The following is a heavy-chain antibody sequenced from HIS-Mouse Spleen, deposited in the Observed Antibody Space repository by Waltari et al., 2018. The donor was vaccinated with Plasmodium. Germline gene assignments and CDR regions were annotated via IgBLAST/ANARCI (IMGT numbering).Heavy chain of an antibody. J-gene: IGHJ3*02. D-gene: IGHD6-6*01. V-gene: IGHV3-53*01. CDR1: GFTVSSNY. CDR2: IYSGGST. Sequence: EVQLVESGGGLIQPGGYLRLSCAASGFTVSSNYMIWVRQAPGKGLEWVSVIYSGGSTYYADSVKGRFTISRDNSKNTLYLQMNSLRAEDTAVYYCARGMKSSSSAFDIWGQGTMVTVSS. CDR3: ARGMKSSSSAFDI.